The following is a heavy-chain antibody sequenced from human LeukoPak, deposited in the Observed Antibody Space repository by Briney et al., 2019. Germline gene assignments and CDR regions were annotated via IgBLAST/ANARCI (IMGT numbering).Heavy chain of an antibody. D-gene: IGHD4-23*01. V-gene: IGHV3-23*01. CDR1: GFTVSSNY. Sequence: SGGSLRLSCAASGFTVSSNYMSWVRQAPGKGLEWVSAISGSGGSTYYADSVKGRFTISRGNSKNTLYLQMNSLRAEDTAVYYCARYSTVVTRGFDYWGQGTLVTVSS. CDR3: ARYSTVVTRGFDY. CDR2: ISGSGGST. J-gene: IGHJ4*02.